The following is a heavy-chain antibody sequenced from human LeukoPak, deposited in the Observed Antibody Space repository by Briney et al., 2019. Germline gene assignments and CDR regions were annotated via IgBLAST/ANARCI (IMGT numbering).Heavy chain of an antibody. D-gene: IGHD3-22*01. Sequence: ASVKVSCKVSGYTFTDYYMHWVQQAPGKGLEWMGLVDPEDGETIYAEKFQGRVTITADTSTDTAYMELSSLRSEDTAVYYCAIVLSGYYLYWGQGALVTVSS. CDR1: GYTFTDYY. CDR2: VDPEDGET. J-gene: IGHJ4*02. CDR3: AIVLSGYYLY. V-gene: IGHV1-69-2*01.